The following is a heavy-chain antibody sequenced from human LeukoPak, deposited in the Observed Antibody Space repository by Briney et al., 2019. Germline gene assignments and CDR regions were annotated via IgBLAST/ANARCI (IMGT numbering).Heavy chain of an antibody. CDR2: ITTSGDT. CDR3: ARGYNSRSPFDV. CDR1: GGSISSGSHY. V-gene: IGHV4-61*02. D-gene: IGHD6-13*01. J-gene: IGHJ3*01. Sequence: TPSETLSLTCTVSGGSISSGSHYWSWIRQPAGKGLEWIGRITTSGDTTYNPSLKSRLTISVDTSRNHFSLNLRSVTAADTAVYYCARGYNSRSPFDVWGQGTVVTVSS.